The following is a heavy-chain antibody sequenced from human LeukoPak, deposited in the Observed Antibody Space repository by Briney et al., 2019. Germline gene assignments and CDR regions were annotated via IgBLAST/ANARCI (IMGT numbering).Heavy chain of an antibody. Sequence: GGSLRLSCAASGFTFSSHWMHWVRQAPGKGLVWVSRIKYDASSTSYADSVKGRFTISRDNAKNTLYLRMNSLRAEDTAVYYCARGATYAYYQDYWGQGTLVTVSS. J-gene: IGHJ4*02. D-gene: IGHD1-26*01. CDR2: IKYDASST. CDR3: ARGATYAYYQDY. CDR1: GFTFSSHW. V-gene: IGHV3-74*01.